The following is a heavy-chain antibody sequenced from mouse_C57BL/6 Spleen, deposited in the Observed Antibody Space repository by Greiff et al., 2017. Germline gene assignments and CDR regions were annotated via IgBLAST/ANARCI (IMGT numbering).Heavy chain of an antibody. CDR2: IDPETGGT. J-gene: IGHJ3*01. CDR3: TSIGGSWFAY. Sequence: QVQLQQSGAELVRPGASVTLSCKASGYTFTDYEMHWVKQTPVHGLEWIGAIDPETGGTAYNQKFKGKAILTADKSSSTAYMELRSLTSEDSAVYYCTSIGGSWFAYWGQGTLVTVSA. CDR1: GYTFTDYE. D-gene: IGHD2-14*01. V-gene: IGHV1-15*01.